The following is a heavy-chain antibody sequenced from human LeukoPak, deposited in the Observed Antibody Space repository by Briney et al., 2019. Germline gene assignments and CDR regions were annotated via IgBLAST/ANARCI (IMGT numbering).Heavy chain of an antibody. CDR1: GFTFSSHT. CDR3: AKGTGNWNYYYYMDV. V-gene: IGHV3-23*01. CDR2: INESGGST. D-gene: IGHD1-1*01. J-gene: IGHJ6*03. Sequence: GGSLRLSCAASGFTFSSHTMTWVRQAPGKGLEWVSCINESGGSTYYADSVKGRFTISRDNSKNTLHLQLNSLRAEDTAVYYCAKGTGNWNYYYYMDVWGKGTTVTVSS.